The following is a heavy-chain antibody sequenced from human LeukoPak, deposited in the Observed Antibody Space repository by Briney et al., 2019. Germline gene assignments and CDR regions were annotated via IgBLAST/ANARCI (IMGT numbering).Heavy chain of an antibody. J-gene: IGHJ6*03. Sequence: GGSLRLSCAASEFTFRSYGMHWVRQAPGKGLEWVAYIQNDGSNEQYADSVKGRFSISRDSSKNILYLQMNSLRAEDTAVYYCAKDRCSNGIGCYYYYMDVWGKGTTVTISS. V-gene: IGHV3-30*02. CDR1: EFTFRSYG. D-gene: IGHD2-8*01. CDR3: AKDRCSNGIGCYYYYMDV. CDR2: IQNDGSNE.